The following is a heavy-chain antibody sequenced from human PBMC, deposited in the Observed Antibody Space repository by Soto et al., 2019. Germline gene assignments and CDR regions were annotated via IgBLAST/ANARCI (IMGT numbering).Heavy chain of an antibody. CDR3: AKRIGGSYDDHYYYGMEV. V-gene: IGHV3-23*01. CDR2: ISGSGGST. J-gene: IGHJ6*02. CDR1: GFTFSSYA. D-gene: IGHD1-26*01. Sequence: GGSLRLSCAASGFTFSSYAMSWVRQAPGKGLEWVSAISGSGGSTYYADSVKGRFTISRDNSKNTLYLQMNSLRAEDTAVYYCAKRIGGSYDDHYYYGMEVWGQGTTVTVSS.